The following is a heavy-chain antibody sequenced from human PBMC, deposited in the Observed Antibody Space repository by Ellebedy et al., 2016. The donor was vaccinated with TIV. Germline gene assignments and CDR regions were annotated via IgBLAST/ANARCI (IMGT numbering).Heavy chain of an antibody. CDR1: GYTFTGYY. J-gene: IGHJ5*02. CDR3: ARSPPYCGGDCYSGMDNWFDP. Sequence: AASVKVSCKASGYTFTGYYMHWVRQAPGQGLEWMGWINPNSGGTNYAQKFQGWVTMTRDTSISTAYMELSRLRSDDTAVYYCARSPPYCGGDCYSGMDNWFDPWGQGTLVTVSS. CDR2: INPNSGGT. V-gene: IGHV1-2*04. D-gene: IGHD2-21*02.